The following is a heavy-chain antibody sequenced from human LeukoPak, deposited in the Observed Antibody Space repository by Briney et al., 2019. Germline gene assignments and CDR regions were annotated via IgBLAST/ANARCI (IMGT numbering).Heavy chain of an antibody. Sequence: GGSLRLSCAASGFTFSSYWMSWVRQAPGKGLEWVANIKQDGSEKYYVDSVKGRFTISRDNAKNSLYLQMNSLRAEDTAVCYCARELQLGYCTGGVCRSFDYWGQGTLVTVSS. V-gene: IGHV3-7*01. J-gene: IGHJ4*02. CDR1: GFTFSSYW. D-gene: IGHD2-8*02. CDR3: ARELQLGYCTGGVCRSFDY. CDR2: IKQDGSEK.